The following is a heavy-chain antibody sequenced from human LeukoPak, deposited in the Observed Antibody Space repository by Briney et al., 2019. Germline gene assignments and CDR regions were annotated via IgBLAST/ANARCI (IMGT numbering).Heavy chain of an antibody. V-gene: IGHV7-4-1*02. J-gene: IGHJ4*02. CDR1: GYTFTSNA. CDR2: INANTGNP. Sequence: ASVKVSCKASGYTFTSNALGWVRQAPGQGLEWMGWINANTGNPTYAQGFTGRFVFSLDTSDNTAYLQISSLQAEDTAVYYCASFFCTSGLCYYLDYWGQGTLVTVSS. CDR3: ASFFCTSGLCYYLDY. D-gene: IGHD2-8*01.